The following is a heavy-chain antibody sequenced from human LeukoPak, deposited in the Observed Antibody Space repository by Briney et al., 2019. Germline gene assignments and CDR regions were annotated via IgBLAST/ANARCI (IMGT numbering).Heavy chain of an antibody. CDR2: IKQDGSEK. CDR1: GFTFSSYW. J-gene: IGHJ6*04. CDR3: ARLMVRGFYYYHGMDV. V-gene: IGHV3-7*03. D-gene: IGHD3-10*01. Sequence: GGSLRLSCAASGFTFSSYWMSWVRQAPGKGLEWVANIKQDGSEKYYVDSVKGRFTISRDNAKNSLYLQMNSLRAEDTAVYYCARLMVRGFYYYHGMDVWGKGTTVTASS.